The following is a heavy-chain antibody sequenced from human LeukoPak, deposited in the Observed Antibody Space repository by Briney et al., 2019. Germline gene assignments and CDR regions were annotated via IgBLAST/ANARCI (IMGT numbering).Heavy chain of an antibody. CDR3: AKDGGRNFDY. Sequence: PGXSLRLSCAASGFTFDDYAMHWVRQAPGKGLEWVSLISGDDGSTYYADSVKGRFTISRDNSKNSLYLQMNSLRTEDTALYYCAKDGGRNFDYWGQGTLVTVSS. D-gene: IGHD1-26*01. J-gene: IGHJ4*02. CDR1: GFTFDDYA. V-gene: IGHV3-43*02. CDR2: ISGDDGST.